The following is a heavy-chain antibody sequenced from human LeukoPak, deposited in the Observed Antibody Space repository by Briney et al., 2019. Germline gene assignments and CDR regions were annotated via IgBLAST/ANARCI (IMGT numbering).Heavy chain of an antibody. J-gene: IGHJ4*02. V-gene: IGHV4-39*01. CDR3: ARLSDD. CDR2: INYSGTT. CDR1: GASISRDNYY. Sequence: PSDTLSLTCTLSGASISRDNYYWGSVRQPPGKGLEWIVSINYSGTTYNHPSLKSRVSISVDTSRTQFSLRCSSATAADTAVYDCARLSDDWGQGTLVTVSS.